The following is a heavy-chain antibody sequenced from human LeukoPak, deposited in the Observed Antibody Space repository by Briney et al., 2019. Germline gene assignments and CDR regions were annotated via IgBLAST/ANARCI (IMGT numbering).Heavy chain of an antibody. V-gene: IGHV3-23*01. CDR3: AKDFEVHSNGCRGYFDY. CDR2: ISGSGATT. J-gene: IGHJ4*02. D-gene: IGHD6-19*01. CDR1: GFTLNNHA. Sequence: PGGSLRLPCAASGFTLNNHAITWVRQAPGKGLEWVSVISGSGATTYYADSVKGRFTISRDNSRNTLYLQMNSLRPEDTAVYYCAKDFEVHSNGCRGYFDYWGKGTLVTVSS.